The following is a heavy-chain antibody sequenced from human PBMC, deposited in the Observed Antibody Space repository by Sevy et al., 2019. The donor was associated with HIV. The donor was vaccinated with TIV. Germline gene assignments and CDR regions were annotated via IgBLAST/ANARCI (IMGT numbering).Heavy chain of an antibody. Sequence: GGSLRLSCTASGFTFSSYAMHWVRQAPGKGLEWVAVISYDGSYKYYADSVKGRFTISRDNSKNTLYLQMNSLRAEDTAVYYSAREYCGGDCYPDYWGQGTLVTVSS. J-gene: IGHJ4*02. CDR3: AREYCGGDCYPDY. D-gene: IGHD2-21*02. V-gene: IGHV3-30-3*01. CDR2: ISYDGSYK. CDR1: GFTFSSYA.